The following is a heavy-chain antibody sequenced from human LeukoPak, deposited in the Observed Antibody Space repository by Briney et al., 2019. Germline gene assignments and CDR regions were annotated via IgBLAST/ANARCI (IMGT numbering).Heavy chain of an antibody. CDR2: ISGGDT. Sequence: GGSLRLSCTASGFTLNNDAMSWVRQAPGKGLEWVSAISGGDTYYAGSVKGRFTISRDNAKNSLYLQMNSLRAEDTAVYYCAKDGEQQQYLAFDIWGQGTMVTVSS. CDR1: GFTLNNDA. CDR3: AKDGEQQQYLAFDI. V-gene: IGHV3-23*01. J-gene: IGHJ3*02. D-gene: IGHD6-13*01.